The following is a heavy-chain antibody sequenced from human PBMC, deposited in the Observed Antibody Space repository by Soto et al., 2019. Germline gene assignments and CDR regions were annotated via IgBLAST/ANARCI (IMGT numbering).Heavy chain of an antibody. V-gene: IGHV3-33*01. J-gene: IGHJ6*02. Sequence: GGSLRLSCAASGFTFSSYGMHWVRQAPGKGLEWVAVIWYDGSNKYYADSVKGRFTISRDNSKNTLYLQMNSLRAEDTAVYYCARGPRGGGDWVVLDYWGQGTTVTVSS. CDR1: GFTFSSYG. CDR2: IWYDGSNK. CDR3: ARGPRGGGDWVVLDY. D-gene: IGHD2-21*01.